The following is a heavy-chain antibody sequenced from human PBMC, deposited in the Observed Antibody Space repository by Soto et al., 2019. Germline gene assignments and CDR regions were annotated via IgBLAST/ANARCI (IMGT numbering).Heavy chain of an antibody. J-gene: IGHJ4*02. D-gene: IGHD3-16*02. V-gene: IGHV3-23*01. CDR3: AKNQDVGYEYVRGSYRQIDY. CDR2: ISGSAGST. CDR1: GFTFSSYA. Sequence: EVQLLESGGGLVQPGGSLRLSCAASGFTFSSYAMTWVRQAPGKGLEWVSTISGSAGSTYYADSVKGRFTISRDNSKNTLYLQMNSLRAEDTAVYYCAKNQDVGYEYVRGSYRQIDYWGQGTLVTVSS.